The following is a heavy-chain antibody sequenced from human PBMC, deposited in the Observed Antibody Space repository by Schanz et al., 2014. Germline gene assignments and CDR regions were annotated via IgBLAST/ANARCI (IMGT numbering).Heavy chain of an antibody. CDR3: ARHGGIPYYPMDV. J-gene: IGHJ6*02. Sequence: QVQLQESGPGLVKPSQTLSLTCTVSGASISSCGYYWDWIRLLPGKGLEWIGYISYRGSTSFNPSLNRRLTMSVDTSKNQCSLRLSSVTAEDTAVYYCARHGGIPYYPMDVWGQGTTVTVSS. D-gene: IGHD3-16*01. CDR2: ISYRGST. CDR1: GASISSCGYY. V-gene: IGHV4-31*03.